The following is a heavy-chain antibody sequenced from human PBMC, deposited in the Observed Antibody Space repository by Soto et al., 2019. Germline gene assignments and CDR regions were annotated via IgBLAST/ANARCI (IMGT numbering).Heavy chain of an antibody. CDR2: MNPNSGNT. J-gene: IGHJ6*02. CDR1: GYTFTSYD. V-gene: IGHV1-8*01. Sequence: QVQLVQSGAEVKKPGASVKVSCKASGYTFTSYDINWVRQATGQGLEWMGWMNPNSGNTGYAQKFQGRVTMTRNTSISTTYMKLSSQRSEDTVLYYCERERNGTTSMEVWGQETTVSVSS. CDR3: ERERNGTTSMEV. D-gene: IGHD1-1*01.